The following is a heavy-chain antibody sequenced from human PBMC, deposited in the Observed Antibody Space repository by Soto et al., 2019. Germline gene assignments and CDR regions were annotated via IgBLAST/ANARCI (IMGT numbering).Heavy chain of an antibody. CDR2: MNQDGSES. V-gene: IGHV3-7*01. CDR3: ARLSTSAGRRDLAC. Sequence: EVPLVESGGGLVRPGGSLRLSCAASGFSLSSYWMSWVRQAPGKGLEWVANMNQDGSESDYVGSVKGRFTFTRDNAKNSLYLQMNSLRAEDTAVYYCARLSTSAGRRDLACWGQGTLVTVSS. CDR1: GFSLSSYW. J-gene: IGHJ4*02.